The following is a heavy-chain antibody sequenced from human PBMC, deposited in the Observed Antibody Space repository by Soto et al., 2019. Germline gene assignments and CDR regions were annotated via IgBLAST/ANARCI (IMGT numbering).Heavy chain of an antibody. CDR3: ARHARDRSGWYCDY. D-gene: IGHD6-19*01. J-gene: IGHJ4*02. Sequence: PSETLSLTCTVSGGSISSYYWSWIRQPPGKGLEWIGYIYYSGSTNYNPSLKSRVTISVDMSKNQFSLKLSSVTAADTAVYYCARHARDRSGWYCDYWGQGTLVTVSS. CDR1: GGSISSYY. V-gene: IGHV4-59*08. CDR2: IYYSGST.